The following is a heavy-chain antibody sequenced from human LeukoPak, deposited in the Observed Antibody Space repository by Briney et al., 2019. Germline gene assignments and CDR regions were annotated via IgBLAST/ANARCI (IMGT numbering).Heavy chain of an antibody. J-gene: IGHJ5*02. Sequence: SETLSLTCTVSGDSISSYYWSWIRQPPGKGLEWIGCIDYSGSTNDNPSLRSRVTMSVDMSKNQFSLKLSSVTAADTAVYYCARARVGDYRPTWFDPWGQGSLVTVSS. CDR1: GDSISSYY. V-gene: IGHV4-59*01. D-gene: IGHD4-17*01. CDR2: IDYSGST. CDR3: ARARVGDYRPTWFDP.